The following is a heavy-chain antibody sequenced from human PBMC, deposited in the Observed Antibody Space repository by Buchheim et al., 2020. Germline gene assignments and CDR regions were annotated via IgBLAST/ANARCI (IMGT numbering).Heavy chain of an antibody. Sequence: QVQLVESGGGVVQPGRSLRLSCAASGFTFSSYGMHWVRQAPGKGLEWVAVISYDGSNKYYADSVKGRFTISRDNSKNTLYLQMNSLRAEDTAVYYCAKDRGPGMDVWGQGTT. D-gene: IGHD5-24*01. CDR3: AKDRGPGMDV. J-gene: IGHJ6*02. CDR2: ISYDGSNK. CDR1: GFTFSSYG. V-gene: IGHV3-30*18.